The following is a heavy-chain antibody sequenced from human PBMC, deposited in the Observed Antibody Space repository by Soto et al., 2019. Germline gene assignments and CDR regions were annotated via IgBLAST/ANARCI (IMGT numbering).Heavy chain of an antibody. Sequence: EVQLVESGGGLVQPGGSLRLSCAASGFSFSTYWMHWVRQAPVKGLVWVSRINSDGSITNYADSVRGRFTISRDNAKNTLYLQMNSLRAEDTAVYYCARDPRPYGGNSPIDYWGQGTLVTVSS. CDR3: ARDPRPYGGNSPIDY. CDR2: INSDGSIT. J-gene: IGHJ4*02. V-gene: IGHV3-74*01. D-gene: IGHD4-17*01. CDR1: GFSFSTYW.